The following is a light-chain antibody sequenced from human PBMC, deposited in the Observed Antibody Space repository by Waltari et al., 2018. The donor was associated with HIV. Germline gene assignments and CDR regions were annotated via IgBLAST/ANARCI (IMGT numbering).Light chain of an antibody. Sequence: DVILTQSPDSLAVSVGARATLTCKSSHSLLYRSTNENSLAWYQQKPGQRPKRLIYWASTRESGVPDRFSGSGSGTDFTLTISSLRAEDVAVYYCQKYYILPYTFVQGTKLEIK. CDR1: HSLLYRSTNENS. CDR3: QKYYILPYT. CDR2: WAS. V-gene: IGKV4-1*01. J-gene: IGKJ2*01.